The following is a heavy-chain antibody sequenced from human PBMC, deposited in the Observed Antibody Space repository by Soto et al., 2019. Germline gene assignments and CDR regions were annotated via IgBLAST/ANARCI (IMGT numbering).Heavy chain of an antibody. CDR2: IGDSGAST. V-gene: IGHV3-23*01. CDR3: AAGVEVDV. CDR1: GFSFSSFA. J-gene: IGHJ6*03. D-gene: IGHD2-15*01. Sequence: EVLLLESGGGLVQPGGSLRLSCEASGFSFSSFAMNWVRQAPGKGLEWVSAIGDSGASTYYAGSVKGRFTISRDHSRTTRSLQLTRRCAVGTAVCHCAAGVEVDVRGNGTAVTVS.